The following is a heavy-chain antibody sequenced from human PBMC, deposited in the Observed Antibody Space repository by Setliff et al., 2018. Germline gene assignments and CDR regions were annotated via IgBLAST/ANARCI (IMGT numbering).Heavy chain of an antibody. V-gene: IGHV1-69*10. D-gene: IGHD6-6*01. CDR3: ARGVPRVSSWSDYYYYMDV. CDR1: GGTFSSYA. J-gene: IGHJ6*03. CDR2: IIPVLGMT. Sequence: SVKVSCKASGGTFSSYAISWVRQAPGQGLEWMGAIIPVLGMTDYAQKFQGRLTITADESTSTAYMELSSLRSEDTAVYYCARGVPRVSSWSDYYYYMDVWGKGTTVTVSS.